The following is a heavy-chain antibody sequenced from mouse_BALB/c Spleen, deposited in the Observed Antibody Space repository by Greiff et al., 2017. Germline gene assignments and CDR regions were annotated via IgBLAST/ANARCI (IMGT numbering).Heavy chain of an antibody. Sequence: VKVVESGPGLVAPSQSLSITCTVSGFSLTGYGVNWVRQPPGKGLEWLGMIWGDGSTDYNSALKSRLSISKDNSKSQVFLKMNSLQTDDTARYYCARESYYRYWYCDVWGAGTTVTVSS. D-gene: IGHD2-14*01. J-gene: IGHJ1*01. CDR1: GFSLTGYG. V-gene: IGHV2-6-7*01. CDR3: ARESYYRYWYCDV. CDR2: IWGDGST.